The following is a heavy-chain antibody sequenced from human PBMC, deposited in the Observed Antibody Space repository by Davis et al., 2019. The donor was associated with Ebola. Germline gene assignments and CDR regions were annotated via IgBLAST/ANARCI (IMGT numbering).Heavy chain of an antibody. CDR1: GYTFKNYA. CDR2: INPNSGGT. Sequence: ASVKVSCKASGYTFKNYAISWVRQAPGQGLEWMGRINPNSGGTNYAQKFQGRVTMTRDTSISTAYMELSRLRSDDTAVYYCARGEDCTSASCSTYWGQGTLVTVSS. CDR3: ARGEDCTSASCSTY. D-gene: IGHD2-2*01. V-gene: IGHV1-2*06. J-gene: IGHJ4*02.